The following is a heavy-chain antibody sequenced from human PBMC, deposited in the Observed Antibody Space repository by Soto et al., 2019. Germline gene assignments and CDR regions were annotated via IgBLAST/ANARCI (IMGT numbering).Heavy chain of an antibody. CDR2: ISYDGSNK. Sequence: ESVGGVVQPGRSLRLSCAASGFTFSSYGMHWVRQAPGKGLEWVAVISYDGSNKYYADSVKGRFTISRDNSKNTLYLQMNSLRAEDTAVYYCAKLYYDSSGYYYNEDYWGQGTLVTVSS. CDR1: GFTFSSYG. D-gene: IGHD3-22*01. CDR3: AKLYYDSSGYYYNEDY. V-gene: IGHV3-30*18. J-gene: IGHJ4*02.